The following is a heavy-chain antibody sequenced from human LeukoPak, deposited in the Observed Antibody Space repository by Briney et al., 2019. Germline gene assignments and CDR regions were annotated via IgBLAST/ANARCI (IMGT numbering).Heavy chain of an antibody. D-gene: IGHD5-12*01. J-gene: IGHJ4*02. V-gene: IGHV4-31*11. CDR3: ARGPLDSGYTYFDY. CDR2: IYYSGST. Sequence: SQTLSLTCAVSGGSISSVGYYWSWIRRHPGKGLEWIGYIYYSGSTYYNPSLKSRVTISVDTSKNQFSLKLSSVTAADTAVYHCARGPLDSGYTYFDYWGQGTLVTVSS. CDR1: GGSISSVGYY.